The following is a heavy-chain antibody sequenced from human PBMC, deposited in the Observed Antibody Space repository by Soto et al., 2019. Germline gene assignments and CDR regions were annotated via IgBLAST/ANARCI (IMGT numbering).Heavy chain of an antibody. V-gene: IGHV1-58*02. D-gene: IGHD3-9*01. CDR1: GFTFTSSA. J-gene: IGHJ6*03. CDR2: IVVGSGNT. Sequence: SVKVSCKASGFTFTSSAMQWVRQARGQRLEWIGWIVVGSGNTNYAQKFQERVTITRDMSTSTAYMELSSLRSEDTAVYYCAAFDWTSYYYYMDVWGKGTTVTVSS. CDR3: AAFDWTSYYYYMDV.